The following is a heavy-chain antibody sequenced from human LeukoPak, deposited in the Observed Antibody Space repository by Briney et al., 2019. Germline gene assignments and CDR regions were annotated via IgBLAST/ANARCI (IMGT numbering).Heavy chain of an antibody. CDR2: INAGNGNT. Sequence: GASVKVSCKASGYTFTTYSIFWVRQAPGQGLEWMGWINAGNGNTKYSQKLQGRVTITRDTSANTAYVELSSLRSEDTAVYYCARERDFLIDYSFDYWGQGTLVTVSS. J-gene: IGHJ4*02. CDR3: ARERDFLIDYSFDY. D-gene: IGHD3-3*01. V-gene: IGHV1-3*01. CDR1: GYTFTTYS.